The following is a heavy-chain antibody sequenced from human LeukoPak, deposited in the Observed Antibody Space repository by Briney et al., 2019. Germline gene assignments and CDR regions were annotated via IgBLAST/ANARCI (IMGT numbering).Heavy chain of an antibody. J-gene: IGHJ4*02. Sequence: ASVKVSCKASGHTFTSYYMHWVRQAPGQGLEWMGIINPSGGSTSYAQKFQGRVTMTRDTSTSTVYMELSSLRSEDTAVYYCARDVYHAAPTPFFDYWGQGTLVTVSS. CDR2: INPSGGST. D-gene: IGHD5/OR15-5a*01. CDR3: ARDVYHAAPTPFFDY. CDR1: GHTFTSYY. V-gene: IGHV1-46*01.